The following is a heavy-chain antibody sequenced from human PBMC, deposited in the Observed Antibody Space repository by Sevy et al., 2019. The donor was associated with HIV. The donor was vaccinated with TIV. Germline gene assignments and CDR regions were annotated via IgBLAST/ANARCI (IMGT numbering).Heavy chain of an antibody. D-gene: IGHD2-21*02. CDR2: INTNTGRP. Sequence: ASVKVSCKASGYIFSSFAMTWVRQAPGQGLEWMGWINTNTGRPTYAQGFTGRFVFSLDSSVSTTYLQFSSLKTEDTAVYYCARTLQGDIGFDYWGQGTLVTVSS. V-gene: IGHV7-4-1*02. J-gene: IGHJ4*02. CDR3: ARTLQGDIGFDY. CDR1: GYIFSSFA.